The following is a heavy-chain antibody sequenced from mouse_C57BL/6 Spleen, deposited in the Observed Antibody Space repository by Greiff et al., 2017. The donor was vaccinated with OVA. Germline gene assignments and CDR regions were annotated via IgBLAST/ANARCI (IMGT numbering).Heavy chain of an antibody. CDR1: GFTFSSYA. J-gene: IGHJ4*01. V-gene: IGHV5-9-1*02. D-gene: IGHD4-1*01. CDR3: TRESPWEGYAMDY. Sequence: EVKLVESGEGLVKPGGSLKLSCAASGFTFSSYAMSWVRQTPEKRLEWVAYISSGGDYIYYADTVKGRFTISRDNARNTLYLQMSSLKSEDTAMYYCTRESPWEGYAMDYWGQGTSVTVSS. CDR2: ISSGGDYI.